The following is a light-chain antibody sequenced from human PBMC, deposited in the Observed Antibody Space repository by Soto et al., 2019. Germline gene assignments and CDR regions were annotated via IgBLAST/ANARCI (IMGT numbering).Light chain of an antibody. CDR3: ASWDDSLSETV. Sequence: QSVLTQPPSLCGTPGQRVTLSCSGRNFNVKNNYVYWYQQFAGTAPKLLIYSNNRRPSGVPDLFSGSKSGSSASLAISGLRPEDEADYYCASWDDSLSETVFGGGTQLTVL. J-gene: IGLJ7*01. V-gene: IGLV1-47*01. CDR2: SNN. CDR1: NFNVKNNY.